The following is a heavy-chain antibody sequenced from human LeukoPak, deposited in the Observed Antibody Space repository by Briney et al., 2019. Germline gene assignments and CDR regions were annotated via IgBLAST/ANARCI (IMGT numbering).Heavy chain of an antibody. Sequence: GRYLRLSCAASGFTFSNYAMHWVRQPPGKGLEWVSLISGNGGDTYYAASVKRRFTISRDNSKNSLYLQMNNLRIEDTALYFCAKDITHGWFDPWGQGTLVTVSS. CDR2: ISGNGGDT. CDR3: AKDITHGWFDP. CDR1: GFTFSNYA. J-gene: IGHJ5*02. V-gene: IGHV3-43*02.